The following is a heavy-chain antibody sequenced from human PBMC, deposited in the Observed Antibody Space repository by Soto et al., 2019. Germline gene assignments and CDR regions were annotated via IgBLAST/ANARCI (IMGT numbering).Heavy chain of an antibody. V-gene: IGHV3-15*07. CDR2: IKSKTDGGTI. CDR3: TTRLYH. CDR1: GFTFSNAW. J-gene: IGHJ5*02. Sequence: GGSLRLSCAASGFTFSNAWMNWVRQAPGKGLEWVARIKSKTDGGTIDYAAPVTGRFSISRDDSKNTLYLQMNSLKIEDTAVYFCTTRLYHWGQGTLVTVSS.